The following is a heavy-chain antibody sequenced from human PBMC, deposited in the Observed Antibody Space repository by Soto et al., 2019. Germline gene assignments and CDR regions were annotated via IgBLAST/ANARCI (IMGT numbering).Heavy chain of an antibody. J-gene: IGHJ3*02. CDR2: VSLTGDRT. D-gene: IGHD2-2*01. V-gene: IGHV3-23*01. Sequence: EVQLLESGGGLVQPGGSLRLSCVASRFSFSSYEMSWVRQAAGKGLEWVSRVSLTGDRTNYAGSVKGRFTVSRDTAKNSLYLQMNSLRAEDTALYYCVKDIEENQLLYDAFDIWGQGTMVTVSS. CDR3: VKDIEENQLLYDAFDI. CDR1: RFSFSSYE.